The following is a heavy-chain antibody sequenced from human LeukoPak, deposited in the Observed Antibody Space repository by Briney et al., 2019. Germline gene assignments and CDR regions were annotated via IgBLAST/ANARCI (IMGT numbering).Heavy chain of an antibody. V-gene: IGHV1-2*02. CDR3: ARDLSGVAFDI. CDR1: GYAFTGYY. CDR2: INPNSGGT. Sequence: ASVKVSCKASGYAFTGYYMHWVRQAPGQGLERMGWINPNSGGTNYAQKFQGRVTMTRDTSISTAYMELSRLRSDDTAVYYCARDLSGVAFDIWGQGTMVTVSS. J-gene: IGHJ3*02. D-gene: IGHD3-3*01.